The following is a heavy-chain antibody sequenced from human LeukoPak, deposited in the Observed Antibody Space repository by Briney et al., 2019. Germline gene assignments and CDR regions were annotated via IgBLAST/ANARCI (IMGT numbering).Heavy chain of an antibody. CDR3: ARAVGIAAAGNDGMDV. Sequence: ASVKVSCKASGYTFTSYYMHWVRQAPGQGLEWMGIINPSGGSTSYAQKFQGRVTMTRDTSTSTVYMELSSLRSEDTAVYYCARAVGIAAAGNDGMDVWGRGTTVTVSS. CDR2: INPSGGST. CDR1: GYTFTSYY. J-gene: IGHJ6*02. V-gene: IGHV1-46*01. D-gene: IGHD6-13*01.